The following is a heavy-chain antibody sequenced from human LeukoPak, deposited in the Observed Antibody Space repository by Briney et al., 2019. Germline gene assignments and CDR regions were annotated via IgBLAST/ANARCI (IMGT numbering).Heavy chain of an antibody. CDR1: GFTFSSYA. Sequence: GGSLRLSCSASGFTFSSYAMHWVRQAPGKGLEYVSAISSNGGSTYYADSVKGRFTISRDNSKNALYLQMSSLRAEDTAVYYCAKTADSSGWYYFDYWGQGTLVTVSS. J-gene: IGHJ4*02. V-gene: IGHV3-64D*06. CDR2: ISSNGGST. CDR3: AKTADSSGWYYFDY. D-gene: IGHD6-19*01.